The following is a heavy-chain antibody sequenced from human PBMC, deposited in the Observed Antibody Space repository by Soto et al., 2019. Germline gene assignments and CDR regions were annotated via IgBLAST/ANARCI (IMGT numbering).Heavy chain of an antibody. CDR2: IYPGDSDT. J-gene: IGHJ6*02. CDR3: ARYIAAAGRYYYYGMDV. D-gene: IGHD6-13*01. Sequence: PGESLKISCKGSGYSLTSYWIGWVRQMPGKGLEWMGIIYPGDSDTRYSPSFQGQVTISADKSISTAYLQWSSLKASDTAMYYCARYIAAAGRYYYYGMDVWGQGTTVTVSS. V-gene: IGHV5-51*01. CDR1: GYSLTSYW.